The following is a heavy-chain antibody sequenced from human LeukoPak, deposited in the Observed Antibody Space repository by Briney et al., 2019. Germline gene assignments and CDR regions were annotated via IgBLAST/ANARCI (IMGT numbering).Heavy chain of an antibody. Sequence: ASVKVSCKASGGTFSSYAISWVRQAPGQGLEWMGRIIPIFGTANYAQKFQGRVTITTDESTSTAYMELSSLRSEDTAVYYCAREDYGDPLDYWGQGTLVTGSS. V-gene: IGHV1-69*05. J-gene: IGHJ4*02. CDR1: GGTFSSYA. CDR3: AREDYGDPLDY. D-gene: IGHD4-17*01. CDR2: IIPIFGTA.